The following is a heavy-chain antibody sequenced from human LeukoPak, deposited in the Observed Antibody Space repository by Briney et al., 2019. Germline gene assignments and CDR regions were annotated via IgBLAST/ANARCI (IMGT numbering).Heavy chain of an antibody. CDR3: ARDLALAGYYYYYYYMDV. Sequence: SETLSLTCTVSGYSISSGYYWGWIRQPPGKGLEWIGSIYHSGSTYYNPSLKSRVTISVDTSKNQFSLKLSSVTAADTAVYYCARDLALAGYYYYYYYMDVWGKGTTVTVSS. J-gene: IGHJ6*03. CDR2: IYHSGST. CDR1: GYSISSGYY. V-gene: IGHV4-38-2*02.